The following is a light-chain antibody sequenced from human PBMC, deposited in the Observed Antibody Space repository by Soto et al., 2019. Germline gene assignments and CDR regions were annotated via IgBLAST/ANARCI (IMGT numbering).Light chain of an antibody. V-gene: IGLV2-23*03. J-gene: IGLJ2*01. CDR1: SSNVGSYDL. Sequence: QSALTQPASVSGSPGQSITISCTGTSSNVGSYDLVSWYQQNPGKAPKVMIYEGSKRPSGVSNRFSGSKSGNTASLTISGLQAEDEADYYGCSYAGSRTLDVVFGGGTKLTVL. CDR3: CSYAGSRTLDVV. CDR2: EGS.